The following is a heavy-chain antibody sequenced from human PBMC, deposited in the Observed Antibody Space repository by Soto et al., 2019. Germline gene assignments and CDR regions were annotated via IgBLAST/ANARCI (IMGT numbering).Heavy chain of an antibody. J-gene: IGHJ5*02. V-gene: IGHV1-18*01. CDR3: ARDQGFRVVINSNWFDP. Sequence: GASVKVSCKASGYTFSRYGVMRVRQAPGQGLEWMGWISAYNGNTNSAEKLRGRLTMTTDASTTTAYMELRSLRSDDTAIYYCARDQGFRVVINSNWFDPWGQGTLVTVSS. CDR2: ISAYNGNT. CDR1: GYTFSRYG. D-gene: IGHD2-21*01.